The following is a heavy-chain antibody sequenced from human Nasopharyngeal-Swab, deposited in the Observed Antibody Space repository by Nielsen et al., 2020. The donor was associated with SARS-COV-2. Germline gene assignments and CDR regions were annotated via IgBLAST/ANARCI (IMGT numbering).Heavy chain of an antibody. Sequence: GESLKISCAASGFTFSSYWMSWVRQAPEKGLEWVANIKQDGSEKYYVDSVKGRFTISRDNAKNSLYLQMNSLRAEDTAVYYCARAPKRGSSGYQVVYWGQGTLVTVSS. D-gene: IGHD3-22*01. V-gene: IGHV3-7*03. J-gene: IGHJ4*02. CDR3: ARAPKRGSSGYQVVY. CDR1: GFTFSSYW. CDR2: IKQDGSEK.